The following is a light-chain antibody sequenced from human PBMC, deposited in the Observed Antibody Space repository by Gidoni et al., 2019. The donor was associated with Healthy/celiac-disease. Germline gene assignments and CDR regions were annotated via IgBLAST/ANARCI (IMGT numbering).Light chain of an antibody. CDR2: AAS. Sequence: DIQMTLSPSSLSASVGERVTITCRASQSISSYLNWYQQKPGKAPKLLIYAASSLQSGVPSRSSGSGSGTDFTLTISSLQPEDFATYYCQQSYSTPVFTFGHGTKVEIK. J-gene: IGKJ3*01. V-gene: IGKV1-39*01. CDR1: QSISSY. CDR3: QQSYSTPVFT.